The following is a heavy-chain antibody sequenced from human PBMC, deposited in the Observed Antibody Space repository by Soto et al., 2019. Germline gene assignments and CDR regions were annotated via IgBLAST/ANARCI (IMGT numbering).Heavy chain of an antibody. CDR3: ARDGGIAAAGPNPLVGDY. D-gene: IGHD6-13*01. J-gene: IGHJ4*02. CDR1: GYTFTSYG. CDR2: ISAYNGNT. Sequence: ASLKVSCKASGYTFTSYGISWVRQAPGQGLEWMGWISAYNGNTNYAQKLQGRVTMTTDTSTSTAYMELRSLRSDDTAVYYCARDGGIAAAGPNPLVGDYWGQGTLVTVSS. V-gene: IGHV1-18*01.